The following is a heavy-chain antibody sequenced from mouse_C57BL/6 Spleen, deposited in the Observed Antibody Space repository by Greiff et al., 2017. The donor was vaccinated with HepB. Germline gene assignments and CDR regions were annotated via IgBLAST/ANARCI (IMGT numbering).Heavy chain of an antibody. CDR1: GYTFTDYY. J-gene: IGHJ2*01. Sequence: EVKLQESGPVLVKPGASVKMSCKASGYTFTDYYMNWVKQSHGKSLEWIGVINPYNGGTSYNQKFKGKATLTVDKSSSTAYMELNSLTSEDSAVYYCARSDYYGSSWGDYFDYWGQGTTLTVSS. V-gene: IGHV1-19*01. CDR3: ARSDYYGSSWGDYFDY. CDR2: INPYNGGT. D-gene: IGHD1-1*01.